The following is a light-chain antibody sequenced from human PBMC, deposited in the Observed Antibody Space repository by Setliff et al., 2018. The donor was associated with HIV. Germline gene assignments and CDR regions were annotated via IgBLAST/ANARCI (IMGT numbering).Light chain of an antibody. CDR3: QSYDIRLSSYV. CDR2: DNT. V-gene: IGLV1-40*01. Sequence: QFALAQPPSVSGAPGQRVTISCTGSSTNIGASYGVHWYQQFPGTAPKLLIYDNTNRPSGVPDRFSGSKSGTSASLAITGLQAEDEADYYCQSYDIRLSSYVFGAGTRSPS. CDR1: STNIGASYG. J-gene: IGLJ1*01.